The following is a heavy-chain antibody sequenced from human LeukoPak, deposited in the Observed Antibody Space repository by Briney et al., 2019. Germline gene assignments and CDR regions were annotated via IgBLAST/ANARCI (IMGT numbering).Heavy chain of an antibody. CDR3: ARDPPHYYDSSGYRLDAFDI. J-gene: IGHJ3*02. D-gene: IGHD3-22*01. Sequence: GGSLRLSCAASGFTFSSYSMHWVRQAPGKGLEWVSYISCSSSTIYYADSVKGRFTISRDNAKNSLYLQMNSLRAEDTAVYYCARDPPHYYDSSGYRLDAFDIWGQGTMVTVSS. V-gene: IGHV3-48*01. CDR2: ISCSSSTI. CDR1: GFTFSSYS.